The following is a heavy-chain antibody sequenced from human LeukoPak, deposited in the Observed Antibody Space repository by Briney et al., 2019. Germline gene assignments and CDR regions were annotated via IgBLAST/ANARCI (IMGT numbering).Heavy chain of an antibody. CDR3: ARRRYYDSSGYQSHAFDI. CDR1: GGFINSSSSY. Sequence: PSETLSLTCTVFGGFINSSSSYWGWIRQPPGKGLEWIASIYYSGSTYYNPSLKSRVAISVDTSKSQFSLKLSSVTAADTAVYYCARRRYYDSSGYQSHAFDIWGQGTMVTVSS. CDR2: IYYSGST. D-gene: IGHD3-22*01. J-gene: IGHJ3*02. V-gene: IGHV4-39*01.